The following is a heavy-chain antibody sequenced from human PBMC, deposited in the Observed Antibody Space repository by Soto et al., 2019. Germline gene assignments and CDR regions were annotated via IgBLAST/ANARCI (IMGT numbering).Heavy chain of an antibody. D-gene: IGHD7-27*01. Sequence: EVQLLESGGDLVQPGGSLRLSCAASGFTFSIFAMSWVRQSPGKGLEWVSTISGSGGSTYYADAVKGRFSISRDNSMGTLYLQMKSLRVEDTAIYYCAKEVSLGSTVDLGYWGQGTLVTVPS. V-gene: IGHV3-23*01. J-gene: IGHJ4*02. CDR3: AKEVSLGSTVDLGY. CDR2: ISGSGGST. CDR1: GFTFSIFA.